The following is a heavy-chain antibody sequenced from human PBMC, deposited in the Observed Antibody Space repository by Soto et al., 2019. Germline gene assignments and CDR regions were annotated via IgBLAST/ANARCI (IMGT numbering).Heavy chain of an antibody. D-gene: IGHD6-13*01. CDR2: ISAYNGNT. J-gene: IGHJ6*03. CDR3: ARVPPVSSSSLGYYYMDV. Sequence: ASVKVSCKASGYTFTSYGISWVRQAPGQGLEWMGWISAYNGNTNYAQKLQGRVTMTTDTSTSTAYMELRSLRSDDTAVYYCARVPPVSSSSLGYYYMDVWGKGTTVTVSS. V-gene: IGHV1-18*01. CDR1: GYTFTSYG.